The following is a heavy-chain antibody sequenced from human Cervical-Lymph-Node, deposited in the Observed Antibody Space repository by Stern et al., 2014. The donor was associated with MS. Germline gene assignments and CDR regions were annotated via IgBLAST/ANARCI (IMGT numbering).Heavy chain of an antibody. CDR1: GGSVSTRNYY. Sequence: QVQLQESGPGLVKPSETLSLTCAVSGGSVSTRNYYWGWIRQPPGKGLQWIASSFYSGGPSSNPSLESRVTISVDTPKNHFSRRLNSVTAADTAVYYCARLSFSRGIYWGQGTLVTVSS. D-gene: IGHD1-1*01. J-gene: IGHJ4*02. CDR3: ARLSFSRGIY. CDR2: SFYSGGP. V-gene: IGHV4-39*01.